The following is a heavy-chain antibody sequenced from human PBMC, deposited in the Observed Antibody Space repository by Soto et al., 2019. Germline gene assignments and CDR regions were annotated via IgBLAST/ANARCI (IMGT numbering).Heavy chain of an antibody. V-gene: IGHV1-69*01. J-gene: IGHJ6*02. D-gene: IGHD2-2*01. CDR1: GGTFGRYA. CDR3: AREAPYCTSATCPKFYDMDV. Sequence: PVEVSCKASGGTFGRYAITWVRRAPGQGLELLGGIIPILNSPAYAQKFKARVVITADEVTNTAYMELNSLRFDDTAVYYCAREAPYCTSATCPKFYDMDVWGQGTTVTVSS. CDR2: IIPILNSP.